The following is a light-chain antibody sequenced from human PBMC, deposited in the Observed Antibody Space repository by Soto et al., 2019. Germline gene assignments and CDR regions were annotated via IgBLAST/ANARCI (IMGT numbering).Light chain of an antibody. CDR2: DDT. J-gene: IGLJ1*01. CDR3: HVWDSGSDHHV. CDR1: NIGSKS. Sequence: SYELTQPPSMSVAPGQTARVTCGGNNIGSKSVHWYQQKPGQAPVLVVYDDTDRPSGIPERVSGSNSGNTATLTISRVDAGDEADYYCHVWDSGSDHHVFGSGTKLTVL. V-gene: IGLV3-21*02.